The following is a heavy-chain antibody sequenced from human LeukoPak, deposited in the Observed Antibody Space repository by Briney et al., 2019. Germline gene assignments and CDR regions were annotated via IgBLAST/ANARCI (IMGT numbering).Heavy chain of an antibody. J-gene: IGHJ4*02. V-gene: IGHV4-59*01. CDR3: ARETYDSSGYPPGYFDY. CDR1: GVSISSYY. D-gene: IGHD3-22*01. Sequence: PSETLSLTCTVSGVSISSYYWSWIRQPPGKGLEWIGYIYYSGSTNYNPSLKSRVIISVDTSKNQFSLKLSSVTAADTAVYYCARETYDSSGYPPGYFDYWGQGTLVTVSS. CDR2: IYYSGST.